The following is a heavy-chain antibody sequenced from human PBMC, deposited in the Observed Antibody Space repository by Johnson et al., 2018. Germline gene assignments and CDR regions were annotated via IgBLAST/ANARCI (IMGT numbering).Heavy chain of an antibody. V-gene: IGHV4-34*01. Sequence: QVQLQQWGAGLLKPSETLSLTCDVYGGSFSAYYWNWIRQSPGKGLEWIGEINHSGSTNYNPSLKSRVTISVDTSKNQFSLNLSSVTAADTAVYYCTRGTGDYSSSPLTYFDYWGLGTLVTVSS. CDR1: GGSFSAYY. D-gene: IGHD6-13*01. CDR2: INHSGST. J-gene: IGHJ4*02. CDR3: TRGTGDYSSSPLTYFDY.